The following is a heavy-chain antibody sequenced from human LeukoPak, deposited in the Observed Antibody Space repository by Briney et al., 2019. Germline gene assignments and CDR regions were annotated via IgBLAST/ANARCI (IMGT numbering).Heavy chain of an antibody. Sequence: ASVKVSCKASGYTFTSYAMNWVRQAPGQGLEWMGWINAGNGNTKYSQKFQGRVTITRDTSASTAYMELSSLRSEDTAVYYCARAKLLWFGELSDWGQGTLVTVSS. CDR2: INAGNGNT. D-gene: IGHD3-10*01. J-gene: IGHJ4*02. CDR1: GYTFTSYA. CDR3: ARAKLLWFGELSD. V-gene: IGHV1-3*01.